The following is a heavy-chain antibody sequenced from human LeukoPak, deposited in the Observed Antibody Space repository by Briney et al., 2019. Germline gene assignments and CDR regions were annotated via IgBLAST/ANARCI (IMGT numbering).Heavy chain of an antibody. D-gene: IGHD2-2*01. CDR3: AGEYCSSTSCYHY. V-gene: IGHV4-30-4*08. CDR1: GGSISSGDYY. Sequence: PSETLSLTCTVSGGSISSGDYYWSWIRQPPGKGLEWIGYIYHSGSTYYNPSLESRVTISVDTSKNQFSLKLSSVTAADTAVYYCAGEYCSSTSCYHYWGQGTLVTVSS. CDR2: IYHSGST. J-gene: IGHJ4*02.